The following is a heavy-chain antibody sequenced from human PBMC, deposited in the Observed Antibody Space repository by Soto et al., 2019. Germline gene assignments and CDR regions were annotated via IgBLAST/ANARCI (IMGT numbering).Heavy chain of an antibody. CDR1: GFTFSSYG. V-gene: IGHV3-33*01. Sequence: GGSLRLSCAASGFTFSSYGMHWVRQAPGKGLEWVAVIWYDGSNKYYADSVKGRFTISRDNSKNTLYLQMNSLRAEDTAVYYCARGAPAAYYYYYMDVWGKGTTVTVSS. CDR2: IWYDGSNK. J-gene: IGHJ6*03. CDR3: ARGAPAAYYYYYMDV. D-gene: IGHD2-2*01.